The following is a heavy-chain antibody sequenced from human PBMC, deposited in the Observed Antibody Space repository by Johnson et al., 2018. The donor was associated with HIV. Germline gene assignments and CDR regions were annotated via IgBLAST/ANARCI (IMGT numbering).Heavy chain of an antibody. CDR2: ISYDGNIK. Sequence: QVQLVESGGGVVQPGRSLRLSCAASGFSFSNYPMHWVRQAPGKGLEWMAFISYDGNIKYYAYSVRGLFNISRDNSKNTLYLQINSLRPEDTAVYYCARLPSGYSRDDLDIWGQGTMVTVSS. J-gene: IGHJ3*02. CDR3: ARLPSGYSRDDLDI. CDR1: GFSFSNYP. D-gene: IGHD5-18*01. V-gene: IGHV3-30*04.